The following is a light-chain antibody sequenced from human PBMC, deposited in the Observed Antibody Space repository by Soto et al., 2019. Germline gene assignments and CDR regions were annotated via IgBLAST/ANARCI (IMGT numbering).Light chain of an antibody. Sequence: EIVLTQSPGTLSLSPGERATLSCRASQSVSSSYLAWYQQKPGQAPRLLIYGASSRATGIPDRFSGSGSGTDFTLTISRLEPEDFAVYYCQQCASSPLAFGGGTKVEIK. J-gene: IGKJ4*01. CDR1: QSVSSSY. CDR3: QQCASSPLA. CDR2: GAS. V-gene: IGKV3-20*01.